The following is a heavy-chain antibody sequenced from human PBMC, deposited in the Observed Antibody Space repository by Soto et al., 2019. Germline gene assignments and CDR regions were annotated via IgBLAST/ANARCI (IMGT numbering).Heavy chain of an antibody. CDR1: GFTFSSYA. V-gene: IGHV3-23*01. CDR2: ISGSGGST. Sequence: EVQLLESGGGLVQPGGSLRLSCAASGFTFSSYAMSWVRQAPGKGLEWVSAISGSGGSTYYADSVKGRFTISRDNSKNTRYLQMNSLRAEDTAVYYCAKKGGYGDPYDYYYYYMDVWGKGTTVTVSS. J-gene: IGHJ6*03. CDR3: AKKGGYGDPYDYYYYYMDV. D-gene: IGHD4-17*01.